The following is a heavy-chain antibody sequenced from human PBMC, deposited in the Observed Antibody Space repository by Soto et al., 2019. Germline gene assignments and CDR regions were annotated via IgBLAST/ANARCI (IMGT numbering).Heavy chain of an antibody. CDR3: ARDPIRVFGVRGRYYYYYGMDV. CDR2: INPNSGGT. D-gene: IGHD3-3*01. J-gene: IGHJ6*02. V-gene: IGHV1-2*02. Sequence: ASVKVSCKASGYTFTGYYMHWVRQAPGQGLEWMGWINPNSGGTNYAQKFQDRVTMTRDTSISTAYMELSRLRSDDTAVYYCARDPIRVFGVRGRYYYYYGMDVWGQGTKVTVS. CDR1: GYTFTGYY.